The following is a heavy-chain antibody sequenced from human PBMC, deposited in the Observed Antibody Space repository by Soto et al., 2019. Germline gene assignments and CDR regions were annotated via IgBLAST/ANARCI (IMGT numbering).Heavy chain of an antibody. Sequence: SETLSLTCTVSGGSISSSSYYWGWIRQPPGKGLEWIGSIYYSGSTYYNPSLKSRVTISVDTSKNQFSLRLTSVTAADTAVYYCAADPRYWGQGTLVTVSS. J-gene: IGHJ4*02. D-gene: IGHD2-15*01. CDR3: AADPRY. CDR1: GGSISSSSYY. CDR2: IYYSGST. V-gene: IGHV4-39*07.